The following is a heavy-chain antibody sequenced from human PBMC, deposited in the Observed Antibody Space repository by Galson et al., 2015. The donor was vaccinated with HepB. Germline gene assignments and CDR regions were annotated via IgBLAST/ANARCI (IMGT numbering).Heavy chain of an antibody. Sequence: SLRLSCAASGFTFSSYGMHWVRQAPGKGLEWVALISYDGSNKYYADSVKGRFTISRDNSENTLYLQMNSLRAEDTAVYYCAKGWDYFDYWGQGTLVTVSS. CDR3: AKGWDYFDY. J-gene: IGHJ4*02. CDR2: ISYDGSNK. D-gene: IGHD3-16*01. V-gene: IGHV3-30*18. CDR1: GFTFSSYG.